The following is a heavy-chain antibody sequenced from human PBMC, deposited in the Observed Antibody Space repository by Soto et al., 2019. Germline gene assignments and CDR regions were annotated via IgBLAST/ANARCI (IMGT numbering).Heavy chain of an antibody. CDR1: GFTFSSYA. Sequence: EVQLLESGGGLVQPGGSLRLSCAASGFTFSSYAMSWVRQAPGKGLEWVSAISGSGGSTYYADSVKGRFTISRDNSKNKLHLEMNGLRAEDTAVYYCAKAVFWGCSGGSCYFDYWGQGTPVTVSS. D-gene: IGHD2-15*01. J-gene: IGHJ4*02. CDR3: AKAVFWGCSGGSCYFDY. V-gene: IGHV3-23*01. CDR2: ISGSGGST.